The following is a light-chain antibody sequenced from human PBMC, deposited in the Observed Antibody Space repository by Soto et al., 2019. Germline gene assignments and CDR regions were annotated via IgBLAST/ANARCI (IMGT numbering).Light chain of an antibody. CDR3: QSYDTSLSGPGV. J-gene: IGLJ2*01. CDR2: ANT. Sequence: QSVLTQPPSVSGAPGQRVTISCTGSTSNIGAGYDVHWYQHLPGTAPKLLTYANTYRPSGVPDRFSGSKSGTSASLAITGRQAEDEADYSCQSYDTSLSGPGVSGGGTKLPVL. CDR1: TSNIGAGYD. V-gene: IGLV1-40*01.